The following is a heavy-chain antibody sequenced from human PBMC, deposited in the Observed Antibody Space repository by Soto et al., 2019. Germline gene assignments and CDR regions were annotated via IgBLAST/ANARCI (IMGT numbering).Heavy chain of an antibody. J-gene: IGHJ6*02. CDR2: ISAYTDTP. CDR1: GYTFTNFG. CDR3: ARVLGSGSYYNLYGMDV. D-gene: IGHD3-10*02. Sequence: ASVKVSCKASGYTFTNFGVTWVRRAPGQGLEWMGWISAYTDTPNYAQKFQGRVTMTRNTSISTAYMELSSLRSEDTAVYYCARVLGSGSYYNLYGMDVWGQGTTVTVSS. V-gene: IGHV1-18*01.